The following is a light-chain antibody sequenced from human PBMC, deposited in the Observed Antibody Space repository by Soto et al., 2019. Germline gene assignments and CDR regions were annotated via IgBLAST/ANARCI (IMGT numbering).Light chain of an antibody. CDR1: QNIRSW. V-gene: IGKV1-5*03. CDR2: SAS. CDR3: QEDPGASGLT. J-gene: IGKJ4*01. Sequence: DIQMTQSPSTVSASIGDRVTITCRASQNIRSWVAWYHQKPGKAPELLIYSASGLETGGPSRFSGSGFGTEFTLTSSSLHPDDFATYYCQEDPGASGLTFGGGTKVEIK.